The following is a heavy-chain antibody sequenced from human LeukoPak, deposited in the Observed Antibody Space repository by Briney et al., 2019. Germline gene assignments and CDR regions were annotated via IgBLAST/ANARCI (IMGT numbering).Heavy chain of an antibody. Sequence: GGSLRLSRTASGFTFSSYWVHWVRQSQEKRLVWVSRIYEDGRVTDYADSVKGRFTISRDNARNTLYLQMHSLRVEDTAVYYCARDLRGIHDYWGQGTLVTVSS. CDR2: IYEDGRVT. D-gene: IGHD3-16*01. V-gene: IGHV3-74*01. CDR3: ARDLRGIHDY. J-gene: IGHJ4*02. CDR1: GFTFSSYW.